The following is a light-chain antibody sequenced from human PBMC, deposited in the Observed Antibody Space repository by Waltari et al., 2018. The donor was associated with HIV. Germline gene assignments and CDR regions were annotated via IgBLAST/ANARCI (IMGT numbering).Light chain of an antibody. Sequence: QSALTQPASVSGSPGQSLTISCTGTSSDGGGYNYVSWYQQHPGKAPKLMIYDVSNRPSGVSNRFSGSKSGNTASLTISGLQAEDEADYYCSSYTSSSTEVFGTGTKVTVL. J-gene: IGLJ1*01. CDR2: DVS. CDR3: SSYTSSSTEV. V-gene: IGLV2-14*03. CDR1: SSDGGGYNY.